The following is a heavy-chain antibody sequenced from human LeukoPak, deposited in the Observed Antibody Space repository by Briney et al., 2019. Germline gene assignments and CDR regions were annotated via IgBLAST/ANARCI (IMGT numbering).Heavy chain of an antibody. V-gene: IGHV4-39*01. J-gene: IGHJ4*02. D-gene: IGHD6-19*01. Sequence: SETLSLTCTVSGGSISSSGHFCGWIRQPPGKGLEWIGSIQNSGTTHYNPSLKSRLTISVDTSKNQFSLNLNSVTAADTAVYYCARNVGWYSHDSWGQGTLVTVSS. CDR2: IQNSGTT. CDR1: GGSISSSGHF. CDR3: ARNVGWYSHDS.